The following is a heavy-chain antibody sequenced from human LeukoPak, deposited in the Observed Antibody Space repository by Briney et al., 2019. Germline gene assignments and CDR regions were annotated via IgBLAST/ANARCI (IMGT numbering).Heavy chain of an antibody. CDR1: GYTFTGYY. J-gene: IGHJ4*02. V-gene: IGHV1-2*02. Sequence: GASVKVSCKASGYTFTGYYMHWVRQAPGQGLEWMGWVNPNSGGTNYAQKFQGRVTMTRDTSTSTAYMELSRLRSDDTAVYYCARSEYSSSSVLFDYWGQGTLVTVSS. D-gene: IGHD6-6*01. CDR3: ARSEYSSSSVLFDY. CDR2: VNPNSGGT.